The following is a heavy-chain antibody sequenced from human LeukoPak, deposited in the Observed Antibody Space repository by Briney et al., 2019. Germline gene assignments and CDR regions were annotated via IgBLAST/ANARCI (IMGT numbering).Heavy chain of an antibody. J-gene: IGHJ3*02. V-gene: IGHV3-49*04. D-gene: IGHD2-2*01. CDR1: GFTFGDYA. CDR2: IRSKAYGGTT. CDR3: TRKYQLRPLYAFDI. Sequence: PGRSLRLSCTASGFTFGDYAMSWVRQAPGKGLEWVGFIRSKAYGGTTEYAASVKGRFTISRDDSKSIAYLQMNSLKTEDTAVYYCTRKYQLRPLYAFDIWGQGTMVTVSS.